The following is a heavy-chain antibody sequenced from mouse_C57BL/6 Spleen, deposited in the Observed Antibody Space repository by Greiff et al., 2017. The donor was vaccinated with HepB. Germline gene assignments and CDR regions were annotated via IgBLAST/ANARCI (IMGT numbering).Heavy chain of an antibody. J-gene: IGHJ1*03. CDR2: ISSGGSYT. V-gene: IGHV5-6*01. CDR1: GFTFSSYG. CDR3: AVYYGSSSNFDV. D-gene: IGHD1-1*01. Sequence: EVKLMESGGDLVKPGGSLKLSCAASGFTFSSYGMSWVRQTPDKRLEWVATISSGGSYTYYPDSVKGRFTISRDNAKNTLYLQMSSLKSGDTAMYYCAVYYGSSSNFDVWGTGTTVTVSS.